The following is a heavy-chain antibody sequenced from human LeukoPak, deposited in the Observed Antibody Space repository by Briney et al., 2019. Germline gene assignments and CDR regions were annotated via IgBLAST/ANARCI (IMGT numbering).Heavy chain of an antibody. CDR2: ISSSSSYI. CDR3: ASRSLGSYFSLVDY. J-gene: IGHJ4*02. CDR1: GFTFSSGS. D-gene: IGHD1-26*01. Sequence: GGSQRLACAVSGFTFSSGSMNCVREAPGKGLEWASSISSSSSYIYYADSVKGRFTISRDNAKNSLYLQMNSLRAEDTAVYYCASRSLGSYFSLVDYWGQGTLVTVSS. V-gene: IGHV3-21*01.